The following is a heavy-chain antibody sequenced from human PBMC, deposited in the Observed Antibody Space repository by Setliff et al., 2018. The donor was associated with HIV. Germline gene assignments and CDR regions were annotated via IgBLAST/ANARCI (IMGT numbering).Heavy chain of an antibody. Sequence: GESLKISCRASGYSFTDYWIGWVRQMPGKGLECMGIIYPGDSETKYSPSFQGQVTISVDKSFNTAYLQWSSLRASDTTMYYCARVYRNLYGHLDGFDIWGHGTMVTVSS. D-gene: IGHD3-10*01. V-gene: IGHV5-51*01. CDR2: IYPGDSET. CDR3: ARVYRNLYGHLDGFDI. CDR1: GYSFTDYW. J-gene: IGHJ3*02.